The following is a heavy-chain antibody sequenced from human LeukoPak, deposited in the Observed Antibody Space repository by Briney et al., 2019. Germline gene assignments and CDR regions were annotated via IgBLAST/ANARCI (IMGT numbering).Heavy chain of an antibody. CDR1: GFTLRSYA. D-gene: IGHD2-15*01. CDR2: ISYDAAVK. J-gene: IGHJ4*02. CDR3: ARDFSTWYSIDY. V-gene: IGHV3-30-3*01. Sequence: GGSLRLSCAVSGFTLRSYAIHWVRQAPGKGLQWVAFISYDAAVKYYADSVRGRFTVSRDNSKNTLSLQMNSLRPEDTAVYYCARDFSTWYSIDYWGRGTLVIVSS.